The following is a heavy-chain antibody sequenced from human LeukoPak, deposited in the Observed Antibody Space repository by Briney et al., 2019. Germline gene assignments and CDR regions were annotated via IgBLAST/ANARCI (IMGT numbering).Heavy chain of an antibody. V-gene: IGHV1-18*01. Sequence: ASVKVSCKASGYTFTSYGISWVRQAPGQGLEWMGWISAYNGNTNYAQTLQGRVTMTTDTSTSTAYMELRSLRSDDTAVYYCARVRGYYDSSGYFDYWGQGTLVTVSS. D-gene: IGHD3-22*01. CDR1: GYTFTSYG. J-gene: IGHJ4*02. CDR2: ISAYNGNT. CDR3: ARVRGYYDSSGYFDY.